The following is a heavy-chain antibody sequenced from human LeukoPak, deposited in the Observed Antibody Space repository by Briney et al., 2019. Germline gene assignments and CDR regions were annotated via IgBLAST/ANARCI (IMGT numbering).Heavy chain of an antibody. J-gene: IGHJ6*02. Sequence: GASVKVSCKASGYTFTSYGISWVRQAPGQGLEWMGWISAYNGNTNYAQKLQGRVAMTTDTSTSTAYMELRSLRSDDTAVYYCARGGYSSSWYNYYYYGMDVWGQGTTVTVSS. D-gene: IGHD6-13*01. CDR3: ARGGYSSSWYNYYYYGMDV. CDR2: ISAYNGNT. CDR1: GYTFTSYG. V-gene: IGHV1-18*01.